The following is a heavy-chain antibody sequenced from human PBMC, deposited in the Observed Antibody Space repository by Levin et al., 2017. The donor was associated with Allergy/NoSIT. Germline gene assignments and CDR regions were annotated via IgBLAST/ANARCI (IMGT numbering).Heavy chain of an antibody. Sequence: GESLKISCAASGFTVSSHYMSWVRQAPGKGLEWVSVIYSGGSTYYADSVKGRFTISRDNSKNTLYLQMNSLRAEDTGVYYCARASSWWRAFDIWGQGTMVTVSS. CDR1: GFTVSSHY. V-gene: IGHV3-66*01. J-gene: IGHJ3*02. D-gene: IGHD2-15*01. CDR2: IYSGGST. CDR3: ARASSWWRAFDI.